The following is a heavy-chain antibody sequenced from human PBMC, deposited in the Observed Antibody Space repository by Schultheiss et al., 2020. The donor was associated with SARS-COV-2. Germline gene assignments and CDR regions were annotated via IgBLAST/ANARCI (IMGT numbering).Heavy chain of an antibody. Sequence: SETLSLTCTVSGGSISSYYWSWIRQPPGKGLEWIGYIYYSGSTNYNPSLKSRVTISVDTSKNQFSLKLSSVTAADTAVYYCARVAPLELRGGYYYYGMDVWGQGTTVTVSS. V-gene: IGHV4-59*01. CDR2: IYYSGST. CDR1: GGSISSYY. D-gene: IGHD1-7*01. CDR3: ARVAPLELRGGYYYYGMDV. J-gene: IGHJ6*02.